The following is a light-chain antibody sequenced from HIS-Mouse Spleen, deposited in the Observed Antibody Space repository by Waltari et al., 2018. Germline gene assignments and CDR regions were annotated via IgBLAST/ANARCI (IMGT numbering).Light chain of an antibody. J-gene: IGLJ2*01. CDR3: CSYAGSSSVV. CDR1: SSDVGSYNL. Sequence: QSALTKPASVSGSPGQSITIPCTGTSSDVGSYNLVPWYQPHPGQAPKLMIYEGSKRPAGVSNRFSGSKSGNTASLTISGLQAEDEADYYCCSYAGSSSVVFGGGTKLTVL. V-gene: IGLV2-23*01. CDR2: EGS.